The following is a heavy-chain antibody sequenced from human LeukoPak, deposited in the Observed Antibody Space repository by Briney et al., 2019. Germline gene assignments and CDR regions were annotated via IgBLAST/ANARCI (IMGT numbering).Heavy chain of an antibody. V-gene: IGHV3-23*01. J-gene: IGHJ5*02. CDR2: ISGSGSST. CDR1: GLTFSSYA. Sequence: GGSLRLSCAASGLTFSSYAMSWVRQAPGKGLEWVSAISGSGSSTYYADSVKGRFTISRDNSKNTLYLQMNSLRAEDTAVYYCAKDRGVHYYGSERGLFNWFDPWGQGTLVTVSS. CDR3: AKDRGVHYYGSERGLFNWFDP. D-gene: IGHD3-10*01.